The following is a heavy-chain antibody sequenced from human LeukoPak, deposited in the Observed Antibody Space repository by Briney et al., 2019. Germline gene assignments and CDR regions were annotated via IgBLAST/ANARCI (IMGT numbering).Heavy chain of an antibody. Sequence: GGSLRLSCAASGFTFSTYSMNWVRQAPGKGLEWVSSISGSSIYIYYADSVKGRFTISRDNAKNSLYLQMNSLRAEDTAAYYCARDPPYYDSSGYYYDYWGQGTLVTVSS. CDR2: ISGSSIYI. J-gene: IGHJ4*02. CDR1: GFTFSTYS. V-gene: IGHV3-21*01. CDR3: ARDPPYYDSSGYYYDY. D-gene: IGHD3-22*01.